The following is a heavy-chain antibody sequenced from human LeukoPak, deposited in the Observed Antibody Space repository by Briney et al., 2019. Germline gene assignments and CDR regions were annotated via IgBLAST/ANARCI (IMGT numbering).Heavy chain of an antibody. CDR1: GDSIRSSTYY. V-gene: IGHV4-39*07. D-gene: IGHD6-13*01. J-gene: IGHJ5*02. CDR3: ARDLIAAAGTGGGPYNWFDP. Sequence: NPSETLSLTCTVSGDSIRSSTYYWGWIRQPPGKGLEWIGSINYSGSTYYNPSLKSRVTISIDTSKNQFSLKVTSVTAADTAVYYCARDLIAAAGTGGGPYNWFDPWGRGTLVTVSS. CDR2: INYSGST.